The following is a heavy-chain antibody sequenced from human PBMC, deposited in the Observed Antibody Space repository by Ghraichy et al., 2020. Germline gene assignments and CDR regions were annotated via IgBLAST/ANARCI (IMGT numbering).Heavy chain of an antibody. D-gene: IGHD3-22*01. CDR2: FDPEDGET. V-gene: IGHV1-24*01. Sequence: ASVKVSCKVSGYTLTELSMHWVRQAPGKGLEWMGGFDPEDGETIYAQKFQGRVTMTEDTSTDTAYMELSSLRSEDTAVYYCATATYYDSSGYPFFDYWGQETLVTVSS. J-gene: IGHJ4*02. CDR3: ATATYYDSSGYPFFDY. CDR1: GYTLTELS.